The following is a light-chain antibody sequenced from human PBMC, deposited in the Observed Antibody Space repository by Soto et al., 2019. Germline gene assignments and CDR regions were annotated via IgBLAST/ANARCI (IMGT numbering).Light chain of an antibody. CDR3: SSYTSSSLEV. Sequence: QSVLTQPASVSGSPGQSITISCTGTSSDVGGYDSVSWYQQHPGKAPKLMIFDVTTRPSRISNRFSGSRSGNTASLTISGLQAEDEADYYCSSYTSSSLEVFGGGTKLTVL. V-gene: IGLV2-14*03. CDR2: DVT. CDR1: SSDVGGYDS. J-gene: IGLJ3*02.